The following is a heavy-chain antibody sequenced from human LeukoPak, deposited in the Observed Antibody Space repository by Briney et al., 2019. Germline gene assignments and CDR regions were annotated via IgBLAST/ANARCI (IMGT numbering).Heavy chain of an antibody. D-gene: IGHD6-19*01. CDR1: GFTVSTSY. Sequence: GGSLSLSCAASGFTVSTSYMSWLRQAPGKGLEWVPLIYSGERTSFADSVKGRFTISRDNSKNTLYLQMNSLRAEDTAVYYCARGHSSGWYGAYWGQGALVTVSS. CDR3: ARGHSSGWYGAY. CDR2: IYSGERT. J-gene: IGHJ4*02. V-gene: IGHV3-53*01.